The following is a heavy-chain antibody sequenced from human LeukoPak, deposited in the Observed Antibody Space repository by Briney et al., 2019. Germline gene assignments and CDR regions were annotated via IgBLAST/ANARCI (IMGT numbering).Heavy chain of an antibody. Sequence: GWSLRLSCAASGFTFSSYAMSWVRQAPGKGREWVSAISGSGGSTYYADSVKGRFTISRDNSKNTLYLQMNSLRAEDTAVYYCAKGSIAVAGTIDYWGQGTLVTVSS. V-gene: IGHV3-23*01. J-gene: IGHJ4*02. CDR2: ISGSGGST. CDR1: GFTFSSYA. D-gene: IGHD6-19*01. CDR3: AKGSIAVAGTIDY.